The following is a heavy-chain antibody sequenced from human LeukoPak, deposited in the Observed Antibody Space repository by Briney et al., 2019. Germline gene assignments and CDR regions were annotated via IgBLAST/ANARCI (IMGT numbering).Heavy chain of an antibody. CDR1: GFTFSDYY. Sequence: GGSLRLSCAASGFTFSDYYMSWIRQAPGKGLEWVSYISSSGSTIYYADSVKGRFTISRDNAKNSLYLQMNSLGAEDTAVYYCAGGGYDYGDYTQWAVAGGFDYWGQGTLVTVSS. V-gene: IGHV3-11*01. D-gene: IGHD4-17*01. J-gene: IGHJ4*02. CDR2: ISSSGSTI. CDR3: AGGGYDYGDYTQWAVAGGFDY.